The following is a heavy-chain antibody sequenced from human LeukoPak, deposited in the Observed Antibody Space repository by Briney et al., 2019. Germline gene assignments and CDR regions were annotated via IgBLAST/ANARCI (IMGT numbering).Heavy chain of an antibody. CDR2: INHSGST. D-gene: IGHD6-13*01. V-gene: IGHV4-34*01. Sequence: SETLSLTCAAYGGSFSGYYWSWIRQPPGKGLEWIGEINHSGSTNYNPSLKSRVTISVDTSKNQFSLKLSSVTAADTAVYYCARGRRTAAGTPFGYWGQGTLVTVSS. CDR3: ARGRRTAAGTPFGY. J-gene: IGHJ4*02. CDR1: GGSFSGYY.